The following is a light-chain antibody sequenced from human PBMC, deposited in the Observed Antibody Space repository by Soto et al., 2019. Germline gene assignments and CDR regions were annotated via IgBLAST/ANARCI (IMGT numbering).Light chain of an antibody. CDR2: DVS. CDR1: SSDIGRYNY. CDR3: SSYISSSTYV. Sequence: HCVLTQPASVSGAAGQSLSISCTGTSSDIGRYNYVSWYQQYPGKAPKFMIYDVSNRPSGVSNRFSGSKSGNTASLTISGLQAEDEADYYCSSYISSSTYVFGTGTKVTVL. J-gene: IGLJ1*01. V-gene: IGLV2-14*01.